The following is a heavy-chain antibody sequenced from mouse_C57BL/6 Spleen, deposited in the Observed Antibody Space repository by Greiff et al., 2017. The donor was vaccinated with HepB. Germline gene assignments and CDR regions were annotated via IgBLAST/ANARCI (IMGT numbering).Heavy chain of an antibody. J-gene: IGHJ2*01. V-gene: IGHV1-64*01. CDR1: GYTFTSYW. Sequence: VQLQQPGAELVKPGASVKLSCKASGYTFTSYWMHWVKQRPGQGLEWIGMIHPNSGSTNYNEKFKSKATLTVDKSSSTAYMQLSSLTSEASAVYYCARRGVSYYYGSTLDYWGHGTTLTVSS. D-gene: IGHD1-1*01. CDR2: IHPNSGST. CDR3: ARRGVSYYYGSTLDY.